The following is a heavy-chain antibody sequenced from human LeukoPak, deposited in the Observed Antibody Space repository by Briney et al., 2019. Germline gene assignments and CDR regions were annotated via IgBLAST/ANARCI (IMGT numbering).Heavy chain of an antibody. CDR3: ARLRYSYGYPLNY. V-gene: IGHV5-51*01. J-gene: IGHJ4*02. Sequence: GESLNISCKGSGYSFTRYWIGWVRQIRGKGLGWIEIIYPGDSDTRYSPSFQGQVTISADKSISTAYLQWSSLKASDTAMYYCARLRYSYGYPLNYWGQGTLVTVSS. D-gene: IGHD5-18*01. CDR2: IYPGDSDT. CDR1: GYSFTRYW.